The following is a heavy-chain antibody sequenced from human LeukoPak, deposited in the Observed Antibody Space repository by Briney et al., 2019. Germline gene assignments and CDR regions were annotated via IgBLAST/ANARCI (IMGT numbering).Heavy chain of an antibody. CDR1: GVSISSYY. J-gene: IGHJ4*02. D-gene: IGHD1-14*01. CDR3: ARDIRPEGFDY. Sequence: PSETLSLTCTVSGVSISSYYWSWIRQPPGKGLEWIGSIYDSGSTNYNPSLKSRVTISVDTFKNQFSLKLSSVTAADTAVYYCARDIRPEGFDYWGQGTLVTVSS. V-gene: IGHV4-59*01. CDR2: IYDSGST.